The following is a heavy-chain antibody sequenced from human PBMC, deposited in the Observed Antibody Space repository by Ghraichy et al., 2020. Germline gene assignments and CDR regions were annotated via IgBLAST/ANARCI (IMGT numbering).Heavy chain of an antibody. CDR3: ARTVVAAQAGHNWFDP. V-gene: IGHV4-59*01. J-gene: IGHJ5*02. Sequence: SETLSLTCTVSGGSISSYYWSWIRQPPGKGLEWIGYIYYSGSTNYNPSLKSRVTISVDTSKNQFSLKLSSVTAADTAVYYCARTVVAAQAGHNWFDPWGQGTLVTVSS. CDR2: IYYSGST. CDR1: GGSISSYY. D-gene: IGHD2-15*01.